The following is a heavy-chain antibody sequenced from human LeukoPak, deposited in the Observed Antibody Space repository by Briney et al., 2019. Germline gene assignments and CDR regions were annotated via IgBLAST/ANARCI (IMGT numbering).Heavy chain of an antibody. CDR2: ISSSGSTI. CDR1: GFTFSDYY. Sequence: GGSLRLSCAASGFTFSDYYMSWIRQAPGKGLEWVSYISSSGSTIYYADSVKGRFTISRDNAKNSLYLQMNSLRAEDTALYYCATARNYYDSSGYFYYWGQGTLVTVSS. J-gene: IGHJ4*02. D-gene: IGHD3-22*01. V-gene: IGHV3-11*01. CDR3: ATARNYYDSSGYFYY.